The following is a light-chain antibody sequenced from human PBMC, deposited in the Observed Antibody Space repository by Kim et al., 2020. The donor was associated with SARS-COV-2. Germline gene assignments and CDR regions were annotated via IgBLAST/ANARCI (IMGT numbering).Light chain of an antibody. Sequence: SVPPGERALLSCRASDILNSDLAWYQQKPGQAPRLLMSGALTRATGVPARFSGGGSGSEFTLTISILQSEDSATYYCHQYKDWPYTFGQGTKLEI. CDR1: DILNSD. V-gene: IGKV3-15*01. CDR3: HQYKDWPYT. CDR2: GAL. J-gene: IGKJ2*01.